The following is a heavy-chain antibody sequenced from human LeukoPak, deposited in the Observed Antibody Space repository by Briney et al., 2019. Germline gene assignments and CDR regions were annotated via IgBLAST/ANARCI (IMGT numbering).Heavy chain of an antibody. CDR3: AKTVTTFYSYGMDV. Sequence: ASAKVSCKASGYAFTSYYMHWVRQAPGQGLEWMGIINTSGGRTTYAQNFQGRVTMTRDTSTSTVYMELSSLRSEDTALYYCAKTVTTFYSYGMDVWGQGTTVTVSS. V-gene: IGHV1-46*01. CDR2: INTSGGRT. J-gene: IGHJ6*02. CDR1: GYAFTSYY. D-gene: IGHD4-17*01.